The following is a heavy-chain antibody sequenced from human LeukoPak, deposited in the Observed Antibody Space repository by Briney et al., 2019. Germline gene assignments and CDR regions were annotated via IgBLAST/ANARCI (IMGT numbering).Heavy chain of an antibody. CDR2: INHSGST. D-gene: IGHD2-2*01. J-gene: IGHJ4*02. CDR1: GGSFSGYY. CDR3: ARVRGGDIVVVPADAYFDY. V-gene: IGHV4-34*01. Sequence: SETLSLTCAVYGGSFSGYYWSWIRQPPGKGLEWIGEINHSGSTNYNPSLKSRVTISVDTSKNQFSLKLSSVTAADTAVYYCARVRGGDIVVVPADAYFDYWGQGTLVTVSS.